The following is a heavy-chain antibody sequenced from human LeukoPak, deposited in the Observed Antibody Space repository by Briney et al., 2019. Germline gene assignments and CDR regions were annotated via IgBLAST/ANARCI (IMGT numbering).Heavy chain of an antibody. CDR1: GGSFSGYY. CDR3: ARGRKLLSYYYYYMDV. Sequence: SETLSLTCADYGGSFSGYYWSWIRQPPGKGLEWIGEINHSGSTNYNPSLKSRVTISVDTSKNQFSLKLSSVTAADTAVYYCARGRKLLSYYYYYMDVWGKGTTVTVSS. CDR2: INHSGST. D-gene: IGHD1-7*01. J-gene: IGHJ6*03. V-gene: IGHV4-34*01.